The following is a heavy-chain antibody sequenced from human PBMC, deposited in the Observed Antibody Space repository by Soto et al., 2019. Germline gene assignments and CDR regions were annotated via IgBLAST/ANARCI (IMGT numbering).Heavy chain of an antibody. CDR3: ARDRGAGYIDY. Sequence: ASVKVSCKASGYTFTNYGISWVRQAPGQGLEWMGWISAYNGNTNYAQKFQGSVTMTTDTSTTTAYMELRSLRCDDTAVYYCARDRGAGYIDYWGQGTLVTVSS. V-gene: IGHV1-18*01. CDR1: GYTFTNYG. D-gene: IGHD1-26*01. CDR2: ISAYNGNT. J-gene: IGHJ4*02.